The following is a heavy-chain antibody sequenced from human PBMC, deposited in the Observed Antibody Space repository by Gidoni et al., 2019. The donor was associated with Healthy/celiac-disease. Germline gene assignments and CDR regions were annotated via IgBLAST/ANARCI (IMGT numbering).Heavy chain of an antibody. Sequence: EWVSAISGSGGSTYYADSVKGRFTISRDNSKNMLYLQMNSLRAEDTAVYYCAKSPSLLYYYYGMDVWGQGTTVTVSS. J-gene: IGHJ6*02. CDR3: AKSPSLLYYYYGMDV. CDR2: ISGSGGST. V-gene: IGHV3-23*01.